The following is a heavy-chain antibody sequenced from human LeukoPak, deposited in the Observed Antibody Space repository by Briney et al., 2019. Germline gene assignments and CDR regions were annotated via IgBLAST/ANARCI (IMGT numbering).Heavy chain of an antibody. D-gene: IGHD1-20*01. CDR3: ASQRYNWNPDAFDI. Sequence: PSETLSLTCTVSGGSISSSSYYWGWIRQPPGKGLEWIGSIYYSGSTYYNPSLKSPVNISVDTSKNQFSLKLSSVTAADTAVYYCASQRYNWNPDAFDIWGQGTMVTVSS. V-gene: IGHV4-39*01. CDR1: GGSISSSSYY. J-gene: IGHJ3*02. CDR2: IYYSGST.